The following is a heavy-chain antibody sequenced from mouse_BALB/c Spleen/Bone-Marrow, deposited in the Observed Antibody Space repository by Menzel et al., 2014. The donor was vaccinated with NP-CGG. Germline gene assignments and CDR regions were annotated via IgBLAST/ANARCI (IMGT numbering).Heavy chain of an antibody. CDR3: ASYYDYDGRGY. V-gene: IGHV1-87*01. CDR2: IYPGDGDT. J-gene: IGHJ2*01. D-gene: IGHD2-4*01. CDR1: GYTFTSYW. Sequence: QVQLQQSGAELARPGASVKLSCKASGYTFTSYWMQWVKQRPGQGLEWIGAIYPGDGDTRYTRKFKGKATLTADKSSSTAYMQLSSLASEDSAVYYCASYYDYDGRGYWGQGTTLTVSS.